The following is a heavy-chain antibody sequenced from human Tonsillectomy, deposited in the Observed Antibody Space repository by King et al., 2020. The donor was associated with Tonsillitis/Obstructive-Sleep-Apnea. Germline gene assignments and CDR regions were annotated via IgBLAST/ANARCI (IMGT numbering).Heavy chain of an antibody. Sequence: QLVQSGAEVKKPGSSVKVSCKASGGTFSSYAISWVRQAPGQGLEWMGRIIPILGIANYAQKFQGRVTITADKSTSTAYMELSSLRSEDTSVYYCAREKLTQPPYYFDYWGQGTLVTVSS. CDR1: GGTFSSYA. D-gene: IGHD2-15*01. J-gene: IGHJ4*02. CDR2: IIPILGIA. CDR3: AREKLTQPPYYFDY. V-gene: IGHV1-69*04.